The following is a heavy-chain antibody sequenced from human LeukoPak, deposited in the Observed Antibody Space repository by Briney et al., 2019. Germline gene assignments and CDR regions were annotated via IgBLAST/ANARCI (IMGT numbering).Heavy chain of an antibody. CDR2: ISGSGGST. V-gene: IGHV3-23*01. J-gene: IGHJ4*02. D-gene: IGHD1-26*01. CDR1: GFTFNTYG. Sequence: PGGSLRLSCAASGFTFNTYGVSWVRQAPGKGLEWVSGISGSGGSTFYADSVKGRFTISRDNSKNTLYLQMNSLRAEDTAVYYCAKDAPTQWELVLGNFDYWGQGTLVTVSS. CDR3: AKDAPTQWELVLGNFDY.